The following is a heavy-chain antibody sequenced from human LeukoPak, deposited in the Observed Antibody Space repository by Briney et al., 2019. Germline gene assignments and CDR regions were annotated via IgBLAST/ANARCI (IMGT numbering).Heavy chain of an antibody. V-gene: IGHV3-21*01. CDR2: ISSSSSYI. CDR3: ARLGGYSYGPLSFFDY. Sequence: PGGSLRLSCAASGFTFSSYSMNWVRQAPGKGLGWVSSISSSSSYIYYGDSVKGRFTISRDNAKNSLYLQINSLRAEDTAVYYCARLGGYSYGPLSFFDYWGQGTLVTVSS. J-gene: IGHJ4*02. D-gene: IGHD5-18*01. CDR1: GFTFSSYS.